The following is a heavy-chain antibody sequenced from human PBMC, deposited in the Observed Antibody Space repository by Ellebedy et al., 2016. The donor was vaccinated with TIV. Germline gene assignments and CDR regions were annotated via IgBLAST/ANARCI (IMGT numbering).Heavy chain of an antibody. J-gene: IGHJ6*02. V-gene: IGHV3-23*01. Sequence: GESLKISXAASGFTFSSYAMSWVRQAPGKGLEWVSAISGSGGSTYYADSVKGRFTISRDNSKNTLYLQMNSLRAEDTAVYYCAKGEGIFPDPFYYYYGMDVWGQGTTVTVSS. D-gene: IGHD1-14*01. CDR2: ISGSGGST. CDR1: GFTFSSYA. CDR3: AKGEGIFPDPFYYYYGMDV.